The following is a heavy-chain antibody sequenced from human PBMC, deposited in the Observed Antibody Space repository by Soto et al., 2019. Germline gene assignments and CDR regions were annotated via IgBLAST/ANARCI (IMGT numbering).Heavy chain of an antibody. CDR1: GGSISSYY. CDR3: ARARYCSGGSCYGDFEYFQH. V-gene: IGHV4-59*01. J-gene: IGHJ1*01. CDR2: IYYSGST. Sequence: SETLSLTCTVSGGSISSYYWSWIRQPPGKGLEWIGYIYYSGSTNYNPSLKSRVTISVDTSKNQFSLKLSSVTAADTAVYYCARARYCSGGSCYGDFEYFQHWGQGTLVTVSS. D-gene: IGHD2-15*01.